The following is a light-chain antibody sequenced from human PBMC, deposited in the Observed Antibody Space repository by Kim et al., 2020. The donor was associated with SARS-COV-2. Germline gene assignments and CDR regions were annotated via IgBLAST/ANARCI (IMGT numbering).Light chain of an antibody. V-gene: IGLV2-11*03. J-gene: IGLJ3*02. CDR1: SSDVGGSTY. Sequence: GLAGTMSRTRTSSDVGGSTYGSWYQPHPGKAAKLMTCGVTERPSGVPDRFSDSKSGNTASLTISGLQAEDEADYYCCSYAGSSSLVFGGGTQLTVL. CDR2: GVT. CDR3: CSYAGSSSLV.